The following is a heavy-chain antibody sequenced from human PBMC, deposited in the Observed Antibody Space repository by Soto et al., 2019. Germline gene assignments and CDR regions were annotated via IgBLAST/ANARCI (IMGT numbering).Heavy chain of an antibody. Sequence: EVQVLESGGGSVQPGGSLRLSCAASGFTFSNFAMSWVRHAPGKGLEWVSEITGSTGTTYYADSVKGRFIISRDNSKNTGHLQMNSLRAEDTAVYYGAKDSSSSPYYMDVWGKGTTVTVSS. V-gene: IGHV3-23*01. D-gene: IGHD6-13*01. J-gene: IGHJ6*03. CDR1: GFTFSNFA. CDR2: ITGSTGTT. CDR3: AKDSSSSPYYMDV.